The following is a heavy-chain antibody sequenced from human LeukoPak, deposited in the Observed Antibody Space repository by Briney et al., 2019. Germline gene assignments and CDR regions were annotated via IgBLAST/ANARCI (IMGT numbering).Heavy chain of an antibody. D-gene: IGHD6-13*01. CDR2: INHSGST. J-gene: IGHJ4*02. CDR3: ARRAAAFCY. Sequence: SETMSLTCAVYGGSFSGYYWSWIRQPQGKGLEWIGEINHSGSTNYNPSLKSRVTISVDTSKNQFSLKLSSVTAADTAVYYCARRAAAFCYWGQGTLVTVSS. V-gene: IGHV4-34*01. CDR1: GGSFSGYY.